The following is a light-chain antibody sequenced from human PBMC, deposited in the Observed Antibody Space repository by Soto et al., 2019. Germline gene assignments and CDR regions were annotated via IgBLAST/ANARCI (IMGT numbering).Light chain of an antibody. J-gene: IGKJ5*01. V-gene: IGKV3-11*01. CDR2: DAS. Sequence: EIVLTQSPATLSLSPGERATLSCRASQSVTRYLAWYQQRPGQAPRLLIYDASKRATGFPARFSGSGSGTDFTLTISSLEPEDLAVYYCRQRSDWPITFGQGTRLEIK. CDR3: RQRSDWPIT. CDR1: QSVTRY.